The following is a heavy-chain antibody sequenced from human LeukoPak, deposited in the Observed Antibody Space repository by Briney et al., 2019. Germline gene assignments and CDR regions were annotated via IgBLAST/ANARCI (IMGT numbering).Heavy chain of an antibody. CDR1: GGSISSYY. D-gene: IGHD6-19*01. V-gene: IGHV4-4*07. Sequence: SETLSLTCTVSGGSISSYYWSWIRQPAGKGLEWIGRIYTSGSTNYNPSLKSRVTISVDTSKHQFSLKLSSVTAADTAVYYCARDLGYSSGRGFDYWGQGTLVTVSS. CDR2: IYTSGST. CDR3: ARDLGYSSGRGFDY. J-gene: IGHJ4*02.